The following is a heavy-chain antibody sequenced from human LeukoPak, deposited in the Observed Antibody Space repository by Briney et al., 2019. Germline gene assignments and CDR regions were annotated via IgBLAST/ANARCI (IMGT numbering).Heavy chain of an antibody. CDR1: GFTFSRYW. Sequence: PGGSLRLSCAASGFTFSRYWMNWVRQAPGKGLEWVANIKQDGSEKYYVDSVKGRFTISRDNAENSLYLQMNSLRAEDTAVYYCARPSDFIWGDRHMDVWGKGTTVTVSS. J-gene: IGHJ6*03. V-gene: IGHV3-7*01. CDR3: ARPSDFIWGDRHMDV. CDR2: IKQDGSEK. D-gene: IGHD3-16*01.